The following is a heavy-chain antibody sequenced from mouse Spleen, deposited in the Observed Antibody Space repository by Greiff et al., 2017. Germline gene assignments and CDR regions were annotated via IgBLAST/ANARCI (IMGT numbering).Heavy chain of an antibody. Sequence: VQLQQSGAALARPGASVKLSCKASGYTFTSYGISWVKQRTGQGLEWIGEIYPRSGNTYYNEKFKGKATLTADKSSSTAYMELRSLTSEDSAVYFCSYDYDDAMDYWGQGTSVTVSS. CDR2: IYPRSGNT. CDR1: GYTFTSYG. J-gene: IGHJ4*01. CDR3: SYDYDDAMDY. D-gene: IGHD2-4*01. V-gene: IGHV1-81*01.